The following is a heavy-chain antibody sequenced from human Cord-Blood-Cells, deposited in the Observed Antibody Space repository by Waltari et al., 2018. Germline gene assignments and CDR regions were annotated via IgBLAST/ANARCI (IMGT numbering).Heavy chain of an antibody. CDR2: ISYDGSNK. D-gene: IGHD5-12*01. CDR3: AKDGSGYDGFSIDY. CDR1: GFTFSSSG. J-gene: IGHJ4*02. Sequence: QVQLVESGGGVVQPGRSLRLSCAASGFTFSSSGMHWVRQAPGKGLEWVAVISYDGSNKYYADSVKGRFTISRDNSKNTLYLQMNSLRAEDTAVYYCAKDGSGYDGFSIDYWGQGTLVTVSS. V-gene: IGHV3-30*18.